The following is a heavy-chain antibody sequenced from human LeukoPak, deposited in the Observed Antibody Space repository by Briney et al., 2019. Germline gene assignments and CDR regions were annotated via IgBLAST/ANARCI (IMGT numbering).Heavy chain of an antibody. J-gene: IGHJ4*02. CDR2: INPNSGNT. V-gene: IGHV1-8*01. CDR3: ARGKIKNVDIVATMALSLPANY. CDR1: GYTFASYD. D-gene: IGHD5-12*01. Sequence: ASVKVSCKASGYTFASYDINWVRQATGQGLEWMGWINPNSGNTGYAQKFQGRVTMTRNTSISTAYMELSSLRSEDTAVYYCARGKIKNVDIVATMALSLPANYWGQGTLVTVSS.